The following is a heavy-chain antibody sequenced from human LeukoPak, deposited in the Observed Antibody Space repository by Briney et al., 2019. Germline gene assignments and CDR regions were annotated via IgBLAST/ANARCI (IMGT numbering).Heavy chain of an antibody. CDR2: ISSRSSYI. Sequence: GGSLRLSCAASGGTFSSYPMHWVRQAPGKGLEWVSPISSRSSYIYYADSVKGRFTISRDNAKNSLYLQMNSLRAEDTAVYYCAREIRSSSVFDYWGQGTLVTVSS. CDR3: AREIRSSSVFDY. J-gene: IGHJ4*02. CDR1: GGTFSSYP. V-gene: IGHV3-21*01. D-gene: IGHD6-6*01.